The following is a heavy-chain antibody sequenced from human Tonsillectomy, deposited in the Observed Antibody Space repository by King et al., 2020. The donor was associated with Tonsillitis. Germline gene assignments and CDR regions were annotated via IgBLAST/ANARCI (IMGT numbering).Heavy chain of an antibody. CDR2: LNPNSGGT. Sequence: VQLVESGAEARKPGASLKVSCKASGYTITAYYMHLVRQAPGQGLEWVGWLNPNSGGTYYAQKFQGRVTMTRDTSIDTAYLELGRLASDDTAVYYCSRGGIVEVPPRTDGVDWGYGMDVWGQGTTVTVSS. J-gene: IGHJ6*02. D-gene: IGHD2-2*01. CDR1: GYTITAYY. V-gene: IGHV1-2*02. CDR3: SRGGIVEVPPRTDGVDWGYGMDV.